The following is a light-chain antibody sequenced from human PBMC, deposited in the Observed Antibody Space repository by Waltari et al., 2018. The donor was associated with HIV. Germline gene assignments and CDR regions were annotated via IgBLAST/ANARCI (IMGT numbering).Light chain of an antibody. J-gene: IGLJ1*01. CDR2: DVS. Sequence: QSALTQPRSVSGSPGQSVTISCPGTSSDVGGYNYVSWYQQHPGNAPKLVIYDVSKRPSGVPDRFSGSKSANTASLTISGLQAEDEADYYCCSYAGSYTYVFGTGTKVTVL. CDR1: SSDVGGYNY. CDR3: CSYAGSYTYV. V-gene: IGLV2-11*01.